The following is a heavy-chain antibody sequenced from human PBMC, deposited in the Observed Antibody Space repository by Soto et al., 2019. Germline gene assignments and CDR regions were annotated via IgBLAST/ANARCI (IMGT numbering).Heavy chain of an antibody. CDR2: ISYDGSYQ. D-gene: IGHD1-7*01. V-gene: IGHV3-30*18. CDR3: AKDLGNCKSYYGMDV. CDR1: GFTFSSSG. J-gene: IGHJ6*02. Sequence: QVQLVESGGGVVQPGRSLRLSCAASGFTFSSSGMDWVRQAPGKGLEWVALISYDGSYQYYADSVKGRFTISRDNSKNTLYLQMNSMRADDTAGYYCAKDLGNCKSYYGMDVWGQGTTVTVSS.